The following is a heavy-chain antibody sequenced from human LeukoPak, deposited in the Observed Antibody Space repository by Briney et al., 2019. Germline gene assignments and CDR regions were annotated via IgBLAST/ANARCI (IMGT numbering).Heavy chain of an antibody. D-gene: IGHD3-9*01. CDR2: IKSKTDGGTT. CDR3: TTERSYYDILTGYYRYYYGMDV. CDR1: GFTFSNAW. V-gene: IGHV3-15*01. J-gene: IGHJ6*04. Sequence: GGSLRLSCAASGFTFSNAWMSWVRQAPGKGREWVGRIKSKTDGGTTDYAAPVKGRFTISRDDSKNTLYLQMNSPKTEDTAVYYCTTERSYYDILTGYYRYYYGMDVWGKGTTVTVSS.